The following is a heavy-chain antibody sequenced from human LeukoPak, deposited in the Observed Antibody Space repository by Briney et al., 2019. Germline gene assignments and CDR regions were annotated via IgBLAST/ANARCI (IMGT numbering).Heavy chain of an antibody. CDR2: INHSGST. V-gene: IGHV4-34*01. J-gene: IGHJ4*02. CDR1: GGSFSGYY. Sequence: KPSETLSLTCAVYGGSFSGYYWSWIRQPPGKGLEWIGEINHSGSTNYNPSLKSRVTISVDTSKNQFSLKLSSVTAADTAVYYCARVRGYGSGDYWGQGTLVTVSS. D-gene: IGHD3-10*01. CDR3: ARVRGYGSGDY.